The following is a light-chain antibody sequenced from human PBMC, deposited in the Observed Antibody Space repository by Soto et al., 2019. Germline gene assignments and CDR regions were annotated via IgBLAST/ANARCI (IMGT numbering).Light chain of an antibody. CDR1: SSSIGAGYD. CDR2: GNS. CDR3: QSYDSSLSAVV. V-gene: IGLV1-40*01. Sequence: QAVVTQPPSVSGAPGQRVTISCTGSSSSIGAGYDVHWYQQLPGTAPKVLIYGNSNRPSGVPDRFSGSKSGTSASLAITGLQAEDEADYYCQSYDSSLSAVVFGGGTKLTVL. J-gene: IGLJ2*01.